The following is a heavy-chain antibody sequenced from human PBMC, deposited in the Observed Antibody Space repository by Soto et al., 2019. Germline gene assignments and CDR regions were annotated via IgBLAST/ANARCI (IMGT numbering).Heavy chain of an antibody. CDR1: GDSVSSNRGA. D-gene: IGHD4-17*01. CDR3: ARWDHDYGYLDV. J-gene: IGHJ6*02. V-gene: IGHV6-1*01. CDR2: TYYRSKWYN. Sequence: QVQLQPSGPGLVKPSQTLSLTCDISGDSVSSNRGAWTWIRQSPSRGLEWLGRTYYRSKWYNEYGLSVKSRITINADTCKNQFSLQLNSVTPEDAAVYYCARWDHDYGYLDVWGLGTTVTVSS.